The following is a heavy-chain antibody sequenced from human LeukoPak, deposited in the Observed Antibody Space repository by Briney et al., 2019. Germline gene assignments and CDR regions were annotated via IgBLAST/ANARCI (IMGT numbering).Heavy chain of an antibody. D-gene: IGHD2-15*01. Sequence: PGRSLTLSCTASGFTLSRFAMHWVRQAPGKGLEWLGHISDDGSEKHYVDSVRGRFTISRDNAKNTLYLQMNSLRAEDTAVYYCASLVSIGNEKDYWGQGTLVTVPS. CDR1: GFTLSRFA. CDR3: ASLVSIGNEKDY. V-gene: IGHV3-30-3*01. CDR2: ISDDGSEK. J-gene: IGHJ4*02.